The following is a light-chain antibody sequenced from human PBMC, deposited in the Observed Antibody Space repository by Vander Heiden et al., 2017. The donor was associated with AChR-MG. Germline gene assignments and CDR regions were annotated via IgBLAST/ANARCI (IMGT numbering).Light chain of an antibody. CDR2: HDS. J-gene: IGLJ2*01. V-gene: IGLV3-21*04. Sequence: SYVLTQPPPVSVAPGKTARITCGANNIGSKSVHWYQQEPGQAPVAVIYHDSDRPSGIPERFSGSNSGNTAILTISRVEAGDEADYYCQVWDTSTDHPVFGGGTKLTVL. CDR3: QVWDTSTDHPV. CDR1: NIGSKS.